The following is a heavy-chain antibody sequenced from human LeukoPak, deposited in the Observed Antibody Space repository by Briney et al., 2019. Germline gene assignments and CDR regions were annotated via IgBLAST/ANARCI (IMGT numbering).Heavy chain of an antibody. V-gene: IGHV3-21*06. CDR2: ISGSGSYI. CDR1: GFTFSSYS. D-gene: IGHD3-10*01. CDR3: VRERFHGSGAPKFDF. J-gene: IGHJ4*02. Sequence: GGSLRLSCAASGFTFSSYSMNWVRQTPRKGLEWVSCISGSGSYIYYADSVKGRFTISRDNAKNSLHLQVSSLRAEDTAVYYCVRERFHGSGAPKFDFWGQGTLVTVSS.